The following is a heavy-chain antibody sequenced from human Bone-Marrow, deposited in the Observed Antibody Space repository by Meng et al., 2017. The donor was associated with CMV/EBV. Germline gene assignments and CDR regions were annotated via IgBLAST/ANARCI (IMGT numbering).Heavy chain of an antibody. V-gene: IGHV4-34*01. CDR1: GGSFSGYY. Sequence: SETLSLTCAVYGGSFSGYYWSWIRQPPGKGLEWIGEINHSGSTNYNPSLKSRVTISVDTSKNQFSLKLSSVTAADTAVYYCARKGGPHWGQGPRVTGSS. D-gene: IGHD3-16*01. CDR2: INHSGST. CDR3: ARKGGPH. J-gene: IGHJ4*02.